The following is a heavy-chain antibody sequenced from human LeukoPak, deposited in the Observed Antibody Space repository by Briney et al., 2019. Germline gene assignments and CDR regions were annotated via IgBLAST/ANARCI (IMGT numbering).Heavy chain of an antibody. CDR1: GFTFSSYA. V-gene: IGHV3-23*01. D-gene: IGHD2-2*01. Sequence: PGGSLRLSCAASGFTFSSYAMSRVRQAPGKGLEWVSAISGSGGSTYYADSVKGRFTISRDNSKNTLYLQMNSLRAEDTAVYYCAKDYCSSTSCRILYYFDYWGQGTLVTVSS. CDR3: AKDYCSSTSCRILYYFDY. J-gene: IGHJ4*02. CDR2: ISGSGGST.